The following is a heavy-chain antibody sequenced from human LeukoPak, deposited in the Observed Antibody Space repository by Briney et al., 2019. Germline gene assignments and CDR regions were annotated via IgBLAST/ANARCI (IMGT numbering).Heavy chain of an antibody. Sequence: PGGSLRLSCAAPGFTFSNNAMTCVRQAPGKGLEWVSSISPTVTNTYNSDSVKARFTISRDKSKNPLYLQMNNLRADDTAIYYCAKGTVRFLEWSQRGYFDYWGQGILVTVSS. V-gene: IGHV3-23*01. CDR2: ISPTVTNT. D-gene: IGHD3-3*01. CDR1: GFTFSNNA. J-gene: IGHJ4*02. CDR3: AKGTVRFLEWSQRGYFDY.